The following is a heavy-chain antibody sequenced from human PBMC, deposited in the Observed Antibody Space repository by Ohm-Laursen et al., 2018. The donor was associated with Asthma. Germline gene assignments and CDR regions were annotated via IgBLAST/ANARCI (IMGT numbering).Heavy chain of an antibody. Sequence: SLRLSCTASGFTFSSYAMSWVRQAPGKGLEWVAVISYDGSNKYYADSVKGRFTISRDNSKNTLYLQMNSLRAEDTAVYYCAKLATEYGDYAGYYFDYWGQGTLVTVSS. J-gene: IGHJ4*02. V-gene: IGHV3-30*18. D-gene: IGHD4-17*01. CDR3: AKLATEYGDYAGYYFDY. CDR1: GFTFSSYA. CDR2: ISYDGSNK.